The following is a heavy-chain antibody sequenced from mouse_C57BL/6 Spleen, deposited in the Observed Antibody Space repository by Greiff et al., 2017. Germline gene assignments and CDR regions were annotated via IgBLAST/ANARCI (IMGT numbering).Heavy chain of an antibody. CDR3: ARRCDYDGFGC. CDR2: IDPSDSET. Sequence: QVQLKQPGAELVRPGSSVKLSCKASGYTFTSYWMHWVKQRPIQGLEWIGNIDPSDSETHYNQKFKDKATLTVDKSSSTAYMQLSSLTSEDSAVYYCARRCDYDGFGCWGQGTTLTVSS. J-gene: IGHJ2*01. CDR1: GYTFTSYW. D-gene: IGHD2-4*01. V-gene: IGHV1-52*01.